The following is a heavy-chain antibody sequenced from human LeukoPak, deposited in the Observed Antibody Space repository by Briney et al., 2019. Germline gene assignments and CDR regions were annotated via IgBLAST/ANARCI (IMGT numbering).Heavy chain of an antibody. D-gene: IGHD2-2*02. J-gene: IGHJ6*03. CDR1: GGTFSSYA. CDR2: IIPIFGTA. Sequence: SVKVSCKASGGTFSSYAISWVRQAPGQGLEWMGGIIPIFGTANYAQKFQGRVTITTDESTSTAYMELSSLRSEDTAVYYCARVPAAIRGDCYYYYMDVWGKGTTVTVSS. V-gene: IGHV1-69*05. CDR3: ARVPAAIRGDCYYYYMDV.